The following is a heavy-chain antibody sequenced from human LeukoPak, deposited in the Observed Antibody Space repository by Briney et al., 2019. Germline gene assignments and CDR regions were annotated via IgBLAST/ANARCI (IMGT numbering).Heavy chain of an antibody. CDR3: ARHRDYYDSDGYYYVGDDQGFDY. J-gene: IGHJ4*02. V-gene: IGHV4-4*09. CDR1: GGSISGYY. Sequence: SETLSPTCTVSGGSISGYYWSWIRQSPGKGLEWIGYIYASGSTNYNPSLKSRITISVDTSKEQFSLKLISVAAADTAVYYCARHRDYYDSDGYYYVGDDQGFDYWGQGTLVTVSS. CDR2: IYASGST. D-gene: IGHD3-22*01.